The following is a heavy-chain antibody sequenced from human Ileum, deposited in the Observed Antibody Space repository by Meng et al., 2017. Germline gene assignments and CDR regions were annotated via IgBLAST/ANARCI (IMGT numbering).Heavy chain of an antibody. CDR1: GGSISSSFY. CDR3: VRHGGKYFDS. CDR2: IYLAGSP. J-gene: IGHJ4*02. V-gene: IGHV4-4*02. D-gene: IGHD2-15*01. Sequence: VRLRASGPGLVGPAGTLSLTCTGSGGSISSSFYWSWVRQSPGKGLEWIGQIYLAGSPNYNPSLESRVTISVDKSKNQFSLRLTSVTAADTAIFYCVRHGGKYFDSWGQGTLVTVSS.